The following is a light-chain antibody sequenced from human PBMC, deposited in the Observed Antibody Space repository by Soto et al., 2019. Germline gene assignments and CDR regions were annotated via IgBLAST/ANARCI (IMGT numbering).Light chain of an antibody. CDR1: SSNIGNNY. CDR3: GTWDSSLSVWV. V-gene: IGLV1-51*01. Sequence: QSALTQPPSVSAAPGQKVTISCSGSSSNIGNNYVSWYQQLPGTAPKLLIYDNSMRPSRIPDRFSGSKSGTSATLGITGLQTGDEADYYCGTWDSSLSVWVFGGGTKRTVL. CDR2: DNS. J-gene: IGLJ3*02.